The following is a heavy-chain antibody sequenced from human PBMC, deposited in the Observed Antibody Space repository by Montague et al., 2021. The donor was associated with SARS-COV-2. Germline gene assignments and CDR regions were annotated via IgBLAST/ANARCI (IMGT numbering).Heavy chain of an antibody. CDR3: WMGGGNGVFDL. CDR1: GGSFSDYY. V-gene: IGHV4-34*01. CDR2: IQHSRII. Sequence: SETLSLTCAVSGGSFSDYYWSWIRQPPGKGLEWIGLEWIGEIQHSRIINYNPSLKSRVTLSVDASRNQLSLKLSSVTAADTAVYYCWMGGGNGVFDLWGQGTMVTVSS. J-gene: IGHJ3*01. D-gene: IGHD2-8*01.